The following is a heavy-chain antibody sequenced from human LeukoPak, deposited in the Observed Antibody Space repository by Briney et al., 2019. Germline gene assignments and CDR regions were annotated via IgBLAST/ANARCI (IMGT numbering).Heavy chain of an antibody. D-gene: IGHD4-17*01. CDR1: GFTFSSYG. J-gene: IGHJ3*02. CDR3: ARERDPYGDYIIDAFDI. Sequence: PGGSLRLSCAASGFTFSSYGMHWVRQAPGKGLEWVAIIWYEADKEFYGDSVKGRFTISRDNSHNTLYLQMNSLRAEDTAVYYCARERDPYGDYIIDAFDIWGRGTMVTVSS. CDR2: IWYEADKE. V-gene: IGHV3-33*01.